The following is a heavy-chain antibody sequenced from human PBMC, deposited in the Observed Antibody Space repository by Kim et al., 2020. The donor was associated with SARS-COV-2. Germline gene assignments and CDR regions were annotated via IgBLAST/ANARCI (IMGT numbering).Heavy chain of an antibody. CDR3: ARSIVGATRSYYYYYGMDV. D-gene: IGHD1-26*01. Sequence: GRFTISRHNSKNTLYLQMNSLRAEDTAVYYCARSIVGATRSYYYYYGMDVWGQGTTVTVSS. V-gene: IGHV3-53*04. J-gene: IGHJ6*02.